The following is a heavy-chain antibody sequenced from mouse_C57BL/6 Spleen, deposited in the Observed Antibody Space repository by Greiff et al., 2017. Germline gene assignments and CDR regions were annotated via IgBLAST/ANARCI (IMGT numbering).Heavy chain of an antibody. D-gene: IGHD2-4*01. J-gene: IGHJ1*03. Sequence: EVKVVESGGGLVQPGGSLKLSCAASGFTFSDYYMYWVRQTPEKRLEWVAYISNGGGSTYYPDTVKGRFTISRDNAKNTLYLQMSRLKSEDTAMYYCARNYDYDGGWYFDVWGTGTTVTVSS. CDR3: ARNYDYDGGWYFDV. V-gene: IGHV5-12*01. CDR2: ISNGGGST. CDR1: GFTFSDYY.